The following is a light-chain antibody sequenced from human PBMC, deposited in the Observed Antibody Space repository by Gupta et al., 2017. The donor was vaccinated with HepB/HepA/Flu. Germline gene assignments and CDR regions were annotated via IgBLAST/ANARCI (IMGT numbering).Light chain of an antibody. J-gene: IGLJ3*02. CDR3: QSADSSGTLWV. CDR1: ALPKQY. CDR2: KDT. Sequence: SSELTQPPSVSVSPGQTARISCSGDALPKQYAYWYQQKPGQAPVLLISKDTERPSGIPERFSASTSGTTVTLTISGVQAEDEADYYCQSADSSGTLWVFGGGTKLTVL. V-gene: IGLV3-25*03.